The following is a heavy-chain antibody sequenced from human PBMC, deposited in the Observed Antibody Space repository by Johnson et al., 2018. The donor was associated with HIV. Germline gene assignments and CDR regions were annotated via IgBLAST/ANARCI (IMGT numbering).Heavy chain of an antibody. CDR2: ISGSGGST. CDR1: GFTFSDYY. Sequence: EVQLVESGGGLVKPGGSLRLSCAASGFTFSDYYMSWVRQAPGKGLEWVSAISGSGGSTYYADSVKGRFTISSDNSKNTLYLQMNSLRAEDTAVYYCAKDGPVLRYFDWSDAFDIWGQGTMVTVSS. CDR3: AKDGPVLRYFDWSDAFDI. V-gene: IGHV3-23*04. D-gene: IGHD3-9*01. J-gene: IGHJ3*02.